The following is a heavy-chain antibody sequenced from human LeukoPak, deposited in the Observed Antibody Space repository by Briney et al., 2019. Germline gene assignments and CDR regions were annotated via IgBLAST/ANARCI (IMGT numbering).Heavy chain of an antibody. CDR2: IYHSGST. CDR3: ARVRLGSGSYYRGYFDY. CDR1: GYSISSGYY. Sequence: SETLSLTCTVSGYSISSGYYWGWIRQPPGKGLEWIGSIYHSGSTYYNPSLKSRVTISVDTSKNQFSLKLSSVTAADTAVYYCARVRLGSGSYYRGYFDYWGQGTLVTVSS. J-gene: IGHJ4*02. V-gene: IGHV4-38-2*02. D-gene: IGHD3-10*01.